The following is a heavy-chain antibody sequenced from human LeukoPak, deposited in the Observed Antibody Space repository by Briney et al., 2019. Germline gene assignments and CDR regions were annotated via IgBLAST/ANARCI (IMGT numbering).Heavy chain of an antibody. V-gene: IGHV3-23*01. CDR1: GFTFSSYA. CDR3: AKVMYSGGWYREYYYYGMDV. D-gene: IGHD6-19*01. J-gene: IGHJ6*02. CDR2: ISGSGGST. Sequence: PGGSLRLSCAASGFTFSSYAMSWVRQAPGKGLEWVSAISGSGGSTYYADSVKGRFTISRDNSKNTLYLQMNSLRAEDTAVYYCAKVMYSGGWYREYYYYGMDVWGQGTTVTVSS.